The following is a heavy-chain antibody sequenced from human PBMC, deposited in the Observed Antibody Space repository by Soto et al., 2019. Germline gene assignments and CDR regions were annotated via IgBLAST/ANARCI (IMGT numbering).Heavy chain of an antibody. CDR1: GFTFSSYA. CDR3: AKTQGSITILSSGYRFDY. CDR2: ISGSGGST. Sequence: PGGSLRLSCAASGFTFSSYAMSWVRQAPGKGLEWVSAISGSGGSTYYADSVKGRFTISGDNSKNTLYLQMNSLRAEDTAVYYCAKTQGSITILSSGYRFDYWGQGTLVTVSS. D-gene: IGHD3-9*01. V-gene: IGHV3-23*01. J-gene: IGHJ4*02.